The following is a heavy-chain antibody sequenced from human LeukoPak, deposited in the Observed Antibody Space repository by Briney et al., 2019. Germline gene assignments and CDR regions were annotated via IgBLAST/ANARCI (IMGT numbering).Heavy chain of an antibody. CDR3: ARERNIVVVVAATPSYYYYGMDV. V-gene: IGHV4-61*01. Sequence: SETLSLTCTVSGGSVSSGSYYWSWIRQPPGKGLEWIGYIYYSGSTNYNPSLKSRVTISVDTSKNQFSLKLSSVTAADTAVYYCARERNIVVVVAATPSYYYYGMDVWGQGTTVTVSS. D-gene: IGHD2-15*01. CDR1: GGSVSSGSYY. CDR2: IYYSGST. J-gene: IGHJ6*02.